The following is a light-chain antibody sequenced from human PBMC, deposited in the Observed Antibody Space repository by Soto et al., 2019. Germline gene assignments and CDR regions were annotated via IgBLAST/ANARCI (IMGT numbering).Light chain of an antibody. V-gene: IGKV3-15*01. CDR3: QPYDNWPPIT. CDR1: QSVSNN. J-gene: IGKJ5*01. CDR2: GAS. Sequence: MVMTEVPATLSETPGERATLSYRAIQSVSNNYLAWYQQKPGQAPRLLIYGASTRAIGVPARFSGSGSGTEFTLTIDSLQSDDFAVYYCQPYDNWPPITFGQGTRLEIK.